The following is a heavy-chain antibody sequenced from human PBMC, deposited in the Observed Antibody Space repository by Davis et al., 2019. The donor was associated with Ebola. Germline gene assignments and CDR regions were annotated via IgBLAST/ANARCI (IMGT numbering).Heavy chain of an antibody. Sequence: SETLSLTCTVSGGSISSYYWSWIRQPPGKGLEWIGYIYYSGSTNYNPSLKSRVTISVDTSKNQFSLKLSSVTAADTAVYYCAGLSGYDGFDYWGQGTLVTVSS. CDR2: IYYSGST. CDR3: AGLSGYDGFDY. CDR1: GGSISSYY. J-gene: IGHJ4*02. D-gene: IGHD5-12*01. V-gene: IGHV4-59*08.